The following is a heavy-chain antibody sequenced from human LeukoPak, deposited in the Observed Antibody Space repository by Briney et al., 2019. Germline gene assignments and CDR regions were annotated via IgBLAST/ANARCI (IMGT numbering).Heavy chain of an antibody. J-gene: IGHJ4*02. Sequence: PSETLSLTCTASGGSISSYYLSWIRQPPGKGLEWIGYIYYSGSTNYNPSLKSRVTISVDTSKNQFSLKLSSVTAADTAVYYCARPAHYGSGSYPYYFDYWGQGTLVTVSS. V-gene: IGHV4-59*01. CDR2: IYYSGST. D-gene: IGHD3-10*01. CDR1: GGSISSYY. CDR3: ARPAHYGSGSYPYYFDY.